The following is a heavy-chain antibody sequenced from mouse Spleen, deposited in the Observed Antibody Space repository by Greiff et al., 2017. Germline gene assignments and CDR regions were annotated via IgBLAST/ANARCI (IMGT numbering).Heavy chain of an antibody. CDR3: ARGGLRGAWFAY. Sequence: EVKVEESGGGLVKPGGSLKLSCAASGFTFSDYGMHWVRQAPEKGLEWVAYISSGSSTIYYADTVKGRFTISRDNAKNTLFLQMTSLRSEDTAMYYGARGGLRGAWFAYWGQGTLVTVSA. CDR2: ISSGSSTI. V-gene: IGHV5-17*01. J-gene: IGHJ3*01. CDR1: GFTFSDYG. D-gene: IGHD2-2*01.